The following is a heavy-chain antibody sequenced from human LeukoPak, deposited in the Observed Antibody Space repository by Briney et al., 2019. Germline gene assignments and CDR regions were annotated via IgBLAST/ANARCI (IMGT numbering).Heavy chain of an antibody. D-gene: IGHD5-18*01. V-gene: IGHV4-59*08. J-gene: IGHJ4*02. CDR1: GGSISSYY. Sequence: SETLSLTCTVSGGSISSYYWSWIRQPPGKGLEWIGYIYYSGSTNYNPSLKSRVTISVDTSKNQFSLKLSSVTAADTAVDYCARPPGGYSYGFPMYYFDYWGQGTLVTVPS. CDR3: ARPPGGYSYGFPMYYFDY. CDR2: IYYSGST.